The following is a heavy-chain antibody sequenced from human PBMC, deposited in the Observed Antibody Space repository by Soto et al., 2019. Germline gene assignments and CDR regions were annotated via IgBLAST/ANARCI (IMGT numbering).Heavy chain of an antibody. CDR3: ARDYSSYGPFDY. D-gene: IGHD5-18*01. CDR1: GFTFSDYF. J-gene: IGHJ4*02. CDR2: ISSSGTTI. Sequence: GGSLRLSCAASGFTFSDYFMTWIRQAPGKGLEWVSYISSSGTTIFYADSVQGRFTISRDNAKNSLYLEMNSLRAEDTAVYYCARDYSSYGPFDYWGQGTLVTVSS. V-gene: IGHV3-11*04.